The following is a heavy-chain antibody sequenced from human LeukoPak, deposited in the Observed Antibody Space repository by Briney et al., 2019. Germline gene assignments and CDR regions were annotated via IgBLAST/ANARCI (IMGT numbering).Heavy chain of an antibody. J-gene: IGHJ6*03. CDR3: ARGVGVYSNYPTYYYYYYMDV. V-gene: IGHV4-34*01. D-gene: IGHD4-11*01. Sequence: SETLSLTCAVYGGSFSGYYWSWIPQPPGKGLEWIGEINQSGSTNYIPSLKSRVTISVDTSKNQFSLELSSVTAADTAVYYCARGVGVYSNYPTYYYYYYMDVWGKGTTATVSS. CDR1: GGSFSGYY. CDR2: INQSGST.